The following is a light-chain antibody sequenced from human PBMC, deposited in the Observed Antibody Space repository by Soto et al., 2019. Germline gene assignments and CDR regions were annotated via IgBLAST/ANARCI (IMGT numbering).Light chain of an antibody. J-gene: IGKJ5*01. CDR1: QSVTSN. Sequence: EIVMTQSPATLSVSPGERATLSCRASQSVTSNLAWYQQKPGQAPRLLIYGAVTRATGFPARFSGSGSGTELTLTIISLQSEDFAVYYCQQYHKWPFSFGQGTRLEIK. CDR2: GAV. CDR3: QQYHKWPFS. V-gene: IGKV3-15*01.